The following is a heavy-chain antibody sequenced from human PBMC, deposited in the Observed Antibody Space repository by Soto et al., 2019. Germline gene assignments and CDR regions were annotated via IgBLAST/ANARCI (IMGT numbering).Heavy chain of an antibody. CDR2: IYYSGTT. CDR3: ARAPCVSNYPCDY. V-gene: IGHV4-59*01. Sequence: SETLSLTCTVSGGSISSYYWSWLRPPPGQGLEWIGYIYYSGTTTYNPSLKSRVTISVDKSKNQFSLKLSSVTAADTAVYYCARAPCVSNYPCDYWGQGTMVTVSS. D-gene: IGHD3-10*01. J-gene: IGHJ4*02. CDR1: GGSISSYY.